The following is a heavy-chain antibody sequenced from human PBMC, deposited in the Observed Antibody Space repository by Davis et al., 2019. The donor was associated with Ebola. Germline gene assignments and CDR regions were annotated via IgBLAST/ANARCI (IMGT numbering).Heavy chain of an antibody. CDR3: ARGAAPYYIVGNRARGAFDI. Sequence: GESLKISCAASGFTFSSYAMHWVRQAPGKGLEWVAVISYDGSNKYYADSVKGRFTISRDNAKNSLYLQMNSLRAEDTAVYYCARGAAPYYIVGNRARGAFDIWGQGTMVTVSS. CDR2: ISYDGSNK. V-gene: IGHV3-30-3*01. CDR1: GFTFSSYA. D-gene: IGHD1-26*01. J-gene: IGHJ3*02.